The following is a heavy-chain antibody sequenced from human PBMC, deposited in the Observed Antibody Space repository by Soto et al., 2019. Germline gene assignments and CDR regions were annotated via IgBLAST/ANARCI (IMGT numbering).Heavy chain of an antibody. V-gene: IGHV4-59*01. D-gene: IGHD6-13*01. CDR3: ARTLRIAAAGIPTWFDP. J-gene: IGHJ5*02. CDR1: GDSITSYY. Sequence: PSETLSLTCTVSGDSITSYYWSWIRQPPGKGLEWIGYIYYSGSTNYNPSLKSRVTISVDTSKNQFSLKLNSVTAADTAVYYCARTLRIAAAGIPTWFDPWGQGTLVTVSS. CDR2: IYYSGST.